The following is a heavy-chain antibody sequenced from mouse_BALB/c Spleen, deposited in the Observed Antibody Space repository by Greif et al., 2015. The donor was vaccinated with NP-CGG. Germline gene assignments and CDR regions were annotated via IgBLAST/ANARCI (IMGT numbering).Heavy chain of an antibody. CDR2: ISSGGSSP. D-gene: IGHD2-2*01. Sequence: EVQGVESGGDLVKPGGSLKLSCAASGFGGGRSGLSWVRQTPDKRLEWVATISSGGSSPSSPDSVKGRFTISRDNAKNTLYLQMSSLKSEDTAMYYCARQNYGYDGGFAYWGQGTLVTVSA. J-gene: IGHJ3*01. V-gene: IGHV5-6*01. CDR3: ARQNYGYDGGFAY. CDR1: GFGGGRSG.